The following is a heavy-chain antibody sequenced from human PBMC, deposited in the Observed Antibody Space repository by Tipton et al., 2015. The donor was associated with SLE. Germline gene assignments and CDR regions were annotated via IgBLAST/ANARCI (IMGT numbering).Heavy chain of an antibody. Sequence: TLSLTCVVYGGSFSGYFWSWIRQPPGKGLEWIGEINHSGRTNYNPSLKSRVTISGDTSKNQFSLRLSSVTAADTAVYYCAGYDGRALEIWGQGTMVTVSS. J-gene: IGHJ3*02. V-gene: IGHV4-34*01. CDR2: INHSGRT. CDR1: GGSFSGYF. CDR3: AGYDGRALEI. D-gene: IGHD1-1*01.